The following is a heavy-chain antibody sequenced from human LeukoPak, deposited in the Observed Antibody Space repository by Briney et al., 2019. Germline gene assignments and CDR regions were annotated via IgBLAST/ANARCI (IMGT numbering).Heavy chain of an antibody. CDR2: IIPIFGTA. D-gene: IGHD6-19*01. CDR3: ARGRSGWDGVHDY. CDR1: GGTFSSYA. Sequence: SVKVSCKASGGTFSSYAISWVRQAPGQGLEWMGRIIPIFGTANYAQKVQGRVTITTDESTSTAYMEMSSLRSEDTAVYYCARGRSGWDGVHDYWGQGTLVTVSS. J-gene: IGHJ4*02. V-gene: IGHV1-69*05.